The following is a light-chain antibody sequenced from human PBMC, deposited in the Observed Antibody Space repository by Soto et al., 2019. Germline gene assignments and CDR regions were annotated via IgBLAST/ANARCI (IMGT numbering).Light chain of an antibody. Sequence: DIQMTQSPSSLSATVGDRVTITCRASQTISSWLSWYQQKPGKAPKLLIYKASTLKSGVPSRFSGSGSGTEFTLTISCLQPDDFATYYCQQYNGHPTWPFGPGTKV. CDR2: KAS. CDR1: QTISSW. CDR3: QQYNGHPTWP. V-gene: IGKV1-5*03. J-gene: IGKJ1*01.